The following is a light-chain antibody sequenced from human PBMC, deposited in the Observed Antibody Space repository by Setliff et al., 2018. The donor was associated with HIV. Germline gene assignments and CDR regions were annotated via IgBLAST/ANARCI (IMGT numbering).Light chain of an antibody. V-gene: IGLV2-14*03. CDR1: SSDVGSYNY. CDR3: SSYTSSSPPYV. J-gene: IGLJ1*01. Sequence: QSALAQPASVSGFPGQSITISRTGSSSDVGSYNYVSWYQQHPGKAPKLMISDVSKRPSGVSNRFSGSKSGNTASLTISGLQAEDEADYYCSSYTSSSPPYVFGTGTKGTVL. CDR2: DVS.